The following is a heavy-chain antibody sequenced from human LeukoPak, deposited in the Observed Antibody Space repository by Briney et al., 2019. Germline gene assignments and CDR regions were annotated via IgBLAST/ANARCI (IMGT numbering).Heavy chain of an antibody. V-gene: IGHV4-4*07. CDR1: GGSISSCY. J-gene: IGHJ3*02. Sequence: SETLSLTCTVSGGSISSCYWSWIRQPAGKGLEWIGRIYTSGSTNYNPSLKSRVTMSVDTPKNQFSLKLSSVTAADTAVYYCARGFGSGWYHAFDIWGQGTMVTVSS. CDR2: IYTSGST. CDR3: ARGFGSGWYHAFDI. D-gene: IGHD6-19*01.